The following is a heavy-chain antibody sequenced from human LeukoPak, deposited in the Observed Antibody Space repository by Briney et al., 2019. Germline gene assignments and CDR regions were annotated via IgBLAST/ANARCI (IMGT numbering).Heavy chain of an antibody. CDR1: ADSIGSYY. J-gene: IGHJ4*02. Sequence: SETLSLTCTVSADSIGSYYWSWTRQPAGKGLEWIGRIYTSGSTNYNPSLNSRVTISLDTSKNQFSLNLSSVTAADTAVYYCARVEGSCTGADCYPFSFDDRGQGNLVTVSS. CDR3: ARVEGSCTGADCYPFSFDD. V-gene: IGHV4-4*07. D-gene: IGHD2-21*02. CDR2: IYTSGST.